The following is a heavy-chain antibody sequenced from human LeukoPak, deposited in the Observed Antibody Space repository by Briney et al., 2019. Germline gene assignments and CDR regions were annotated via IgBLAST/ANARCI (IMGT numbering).Heavy chain of an antibody. V-gene: IGHV4-39*07. CDR3: TRDSTVRSWYFDL. CDR2: IYHSGST. D-gene: IGHD4-17*01. CDR1: GGSISSGDYY. Sequence: SETLSLTCTVSGGSISSGDYYWSWIRKPAGKGLEWIGEIYHSGSTNYNPSLKSRVTISVDKSKNQFSLKLSSVTAADTAVYYCTRDSTVRSWYFDLWGRGTLVTVSS. J-gene: IGHJ2*01.